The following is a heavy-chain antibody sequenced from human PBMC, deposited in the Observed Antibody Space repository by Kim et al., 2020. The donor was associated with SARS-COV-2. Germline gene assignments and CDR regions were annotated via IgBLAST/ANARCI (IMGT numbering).Heavy chain of an antibody. V-gene: IGHV1-24*01. D-gene: IGHD6-6*01. Sequence: FQGRVTMTEDTSTDTAYMELSSLRSEDTAVYYCATLERCIAARPWPCFDYWGQGTLVTVSS. CDR3: ATLERCIAARPWPCFDY. J-gene: IGHJ4*02.